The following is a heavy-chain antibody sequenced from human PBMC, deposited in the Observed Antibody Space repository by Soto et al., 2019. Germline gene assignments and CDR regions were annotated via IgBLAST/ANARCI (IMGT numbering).Heavy chain of an antibody. CDR1: GGSVSSGSYY. CDR2: IYYSGST. CDR3: ARVLRYYAYYYGMDV. D-gene: IGHD1-26*01. Sequence: PSETLSLTCTVSGGSVSSGSYYWSWIRQPPGKGLEWIGYIYYSGSTNYNPSLKSRVTISVDTSKNQFSLKLSSVTAADTAVYYCARVLRYYAYYYGMDVWGQGTTVTVPS. J-gene: IGHJ6*02. V-gene: IGHV4-61*01.